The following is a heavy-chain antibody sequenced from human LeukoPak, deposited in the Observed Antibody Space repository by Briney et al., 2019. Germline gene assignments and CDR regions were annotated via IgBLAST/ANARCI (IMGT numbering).Heavy chain of an antibody. Sequence: SETLSLTCTVSGDSISNYYWSWIRQLPGKGLEWIGYMHHSGNTNYNPSLKSRVTISVDTSKNQFSLRLTSVTAADTAVYYRARPGQGQQMVGRVRKYFYYGMDVWGQGTTVTVSS. CDR1: GDSISNYY. D-gene: IGHD6-13*01. V-gene: IGHV4-59*01. J-gene: IGHJ6*02. CDR3: ARPGQGQQMVGRVRKYFYYGMDV. CDR2: MHHSGNT.